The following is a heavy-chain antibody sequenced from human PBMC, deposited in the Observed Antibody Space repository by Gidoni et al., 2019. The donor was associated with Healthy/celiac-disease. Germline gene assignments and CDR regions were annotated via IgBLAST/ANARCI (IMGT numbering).Heavy chain of an antibody. CDR2: INHSRST. CDR3: ARAIAAADANWFDP. D-gene: IGHD6-13*01. V-gene: IGHV4-34*01. J-gene: IGHJ5*02. Sequence: QVQLQQRGAGLLKPSETLSLTCAVYGGSFSGYYWSWIRQPPGKGLEWIGEINHSRSTNYNPSLKSRVTISVDTSKNQFSLKLSSVTAADTAVYYCARAIAAADANWFDPWGQGTLVTVSS. CDR1: GGSFSGYY.